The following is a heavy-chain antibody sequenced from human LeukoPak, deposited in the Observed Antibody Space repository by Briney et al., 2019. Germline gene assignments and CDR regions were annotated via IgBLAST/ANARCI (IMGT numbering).Heavy chain of an antibody. CDR2: ISEGGDTI. CDR1: GFTFSDYY. Sequence: GSLRLSWPASGFTFSDYYMSWIRQAPGKGLEWLSHISEGGDTIFYADSVKGRFTISRDNLKNSLYLHMNSLRADDTGIYYCARDEVDIWTGEGCFYYLDVWGKGTSVTVSS. V-gene: IGHV3-11*04. CDR3: ARDEVDIWTGEGCFYYLDV. D-gene: IGHD3-9*01. J-gene: IGHJ6*03.